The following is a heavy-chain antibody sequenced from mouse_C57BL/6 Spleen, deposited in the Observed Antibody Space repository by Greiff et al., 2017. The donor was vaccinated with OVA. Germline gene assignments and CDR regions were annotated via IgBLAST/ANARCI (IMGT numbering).Heavy chain of an antibody. V-gene: IGHV1-69*01. J-gene: IGHJ4*01. Sequence: QVQLKQPGAELVMPGASVKLSCKASGYTFTSYWMHWVKQRPGQGLEWIGEIDPSDSYTNYNQKFKGKSTLTVDKSSSTAYMQLSSLTSEDSAVYYCARGGSSLPYAMDYWGQGTSVTVSS. CDR3: ARGGSSLPYAMDY. D-gene: IGHD1-1*01. CDR1: GYTFTSYW. CDR2: IDPSDSYT.